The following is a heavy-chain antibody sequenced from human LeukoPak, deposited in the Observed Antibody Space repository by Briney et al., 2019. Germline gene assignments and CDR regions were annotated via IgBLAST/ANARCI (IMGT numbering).Heavy chain of an antibody. CDR2: IYYSGST. Sequence: PSETLSLTCTVPGGSLSSYYWSWIRQPPGKGLEWIGYIYYSGSTNYNPSLKSRVTISVDTSKNQFSLKLSSVTAADTAVYYRARDFFPFDPWGQGTLVTVSS. D-gene: IGHD2/OR15-2a*01. CDR3: ARDFFPFDP. CDR1: GGSLSSYY. J-gene: IGHJ5*02. V-gene: IGHV4-59*01.